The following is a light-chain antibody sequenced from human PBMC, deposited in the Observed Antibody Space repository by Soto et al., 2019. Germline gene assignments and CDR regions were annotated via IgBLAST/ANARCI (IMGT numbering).Light chain of an antibody. V-gene: IGKV1-39*01. CDR1: QSISSY. Sequence: DIQMTQSPSSLSASVGDRVTITCRASQSISSYLNWYQQKPGKAPKLLIYAASSLQSGVPSRFSSSGSGTDFTLTISSLQPEYFANYYCQQSYSTPFTFGPGTKVDIK. CDR2: AAS. CDR3: QQSYSTPFT. J-gene: IGKJ3*01.